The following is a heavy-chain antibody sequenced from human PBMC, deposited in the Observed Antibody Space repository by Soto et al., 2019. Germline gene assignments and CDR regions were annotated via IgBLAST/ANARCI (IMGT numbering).Heavy chain of an antibody. V-gene: IGHV1-3*01. CDR1: GYTFTSYP. J-gene: IGHJ5*02. D-gene: IGHD3-10*01. CDR3: ARSTMVRGVTP. CDR2: INAGNGNT. Sequence: ASVEVSCKGSGYTFTSYPMHWVRQAPGQRLEWMGWINAGNGNTKYSQKIQGRVTITRDTSASTAYMELSSLRSEDTAVYYCARSTMVRGVTPWGQGTLVX.